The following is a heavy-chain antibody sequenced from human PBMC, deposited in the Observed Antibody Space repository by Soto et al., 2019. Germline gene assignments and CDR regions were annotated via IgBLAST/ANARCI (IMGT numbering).Heavy chain of an antibody. V-gene: IGHV3-30*18. J-gene: IGHJ6*02. Sequence: GGSLRLSCRVSGFTFNNSGMHWVRQAPGKGLEWMAVISYDGSDKYYADFVKGRVIISRDNSKNTLNLEMNSLRAEDTATYYCXKDRVPGAYGHYYGMDVWGQGTTVTVSS. D-gene: IGHD5-12*01. CDR1: GFTFNNSG. CDR2: ISYDGSDK. CDR3: XKDRVPGAYGHYYGMDV.